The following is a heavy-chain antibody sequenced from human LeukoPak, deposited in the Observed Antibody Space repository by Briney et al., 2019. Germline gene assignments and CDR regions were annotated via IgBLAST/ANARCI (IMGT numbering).Heavy chain of an antibody. CDR2: INAGNGNT. CDR3: ARSDDSSGYYYVLKY. J-gene: IGHJ4*02. D-gene: IGHD3-22*01. Sequence: ASVKVSCKASGYTFTSYAMHWVRQAPGQRLEWMGWINAGNGNTKYSQEFQGRVTITRDTSASTAYMELSSLRSEDMAVYYCARSDDSSGYYYVLKYWGQGTLVTVSS. V-gene: IGHV1-3*03. CDR1: GYTFTSYA.